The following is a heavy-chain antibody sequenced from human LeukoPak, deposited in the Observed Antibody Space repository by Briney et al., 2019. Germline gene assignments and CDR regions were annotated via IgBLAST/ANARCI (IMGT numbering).Heavy chain of an antibody. D-gene: IGHD2-15*01. V-gene: IGHV3-9*01. CDR3: AKAPFCSGGSCPRNFDY. J-gene: IGHJ4*02. CDR2: ISWNSGHI. CDR1: GFTFDYYG. Sequence: PGRSLRLSCAASGFTFDYYGMHWVRQPRGRGLEWASGISWNSGHIGYADSVKGRFTISRDNAKKSLYLQMNSLRAEDTALYYCAKAPFCSGGSCPRNFDYWGQGTLVTVSS.